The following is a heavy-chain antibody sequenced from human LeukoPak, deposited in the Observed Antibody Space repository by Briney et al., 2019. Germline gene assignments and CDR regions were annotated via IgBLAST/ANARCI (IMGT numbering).Heavy chain of an antibody. CDR2: IKEDGSTK. CDR3: ARDGGYCSGITCPGDL. CDR1: GFNLGAFW. V-gene: IGHV3-7*01. Sequence: PGGSLRLSCAASGFNLGAFWMSWVRQAPGKGLEWVAKIKEDGSTKFYVDSVKGRFTISRDNAKNSLYLQMNSLRAEDTAMYFCARDGGYCSGITCPGDLWGQGTLVTVSP. J-gene: IGHJ4*02. D-gene: IGHD2-2*01.